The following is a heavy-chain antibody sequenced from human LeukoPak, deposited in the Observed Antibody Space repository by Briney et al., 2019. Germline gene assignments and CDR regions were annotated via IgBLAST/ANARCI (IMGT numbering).Heavy chain of an antibody. CDR3: ARSYYYDSSGYYVGAFDI. V-gene: IGHV1-46*01. CDR1: GGTFSSYA. CDR2: LNPSGGST. D-gene: IGHD3-22*01. Sequence: ASVKVSCKASGGTFSSYAISWVRQAPGQGLEWMGILNPSGGSTSYAQKFQGRVTMTRDTSTSTVYMELSSLRSEDTAVYYCARSYYYDSSGYYVGAFDIWGQGTMVTVSS. J-gene: IGHJ3*02.